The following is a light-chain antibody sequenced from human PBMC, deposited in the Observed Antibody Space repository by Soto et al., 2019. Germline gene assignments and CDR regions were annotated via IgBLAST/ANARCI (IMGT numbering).Light chain of an antibody. CDR2: WAS. CDR1: QSVLYSSNNKNY. J-gene: IGKJ5*01. CDR3: QQYYSTPPT. Sequence: DIVMTQSPDSLAGSLGERATINCKSSQSVLYSSNNKNYLAWYQQKPGQPPKXXIYWASTRESGVPDRFSGSGSGTDFTLTISSLQAEDVAVYYCQQYYSTPPTFGQGTRLEIK. V-gene: IGKV4-1*01.